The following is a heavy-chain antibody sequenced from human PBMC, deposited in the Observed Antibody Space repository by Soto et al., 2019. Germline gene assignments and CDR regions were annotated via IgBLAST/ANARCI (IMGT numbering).Heavy chain of an antibody. CDR3: ARVFEYSSSSPKDDFDY. V-gene: IGHV4-31*03. CDR2: IYNSGST. J-gene: IGHJ4*02. D-gene: IGHD6-6*01. Sequence: SETLSLTCTVSGGSISSGGYYWSWIRQHPEKGLEWIGYIYNSGSTYYNPSLKSRVTISVDTSKNQFSLKLSSVTAADTAVYYCARVFEYSSSSPKDDFDYWGQGTLVTVSS. CDR1: GGSISSGGYY.